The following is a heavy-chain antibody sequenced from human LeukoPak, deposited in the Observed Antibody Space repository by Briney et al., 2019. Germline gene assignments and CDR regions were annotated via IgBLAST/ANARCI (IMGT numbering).Heavy chain of an antibody. CDR3: VREARESGGFDY. V-gene: IGHV3-7*01. D-gene: IGHD2-15*01. J-gene: IGHJ4*02. CDR2: IKQDGSEK. Sequence: GGSLRLSCGDSGFTGFTFSSYWMSGVRQAPGKGLEWVANIKQDGSEKNYVDSVKGRFTISRDNAKNSLYLQMNSLRAEDTAVYRCVREARESGGFDYWGQGTLVTVSS. CDR1: GFTGFTFSSYW.